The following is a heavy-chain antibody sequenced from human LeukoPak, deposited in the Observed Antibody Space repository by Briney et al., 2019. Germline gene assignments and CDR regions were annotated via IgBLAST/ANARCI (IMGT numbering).Heavy chain of an antibody. J-gene: IGHJ4*02. CDR3: ATDPCSSTSCYRARFDY. CDR1: GYTLTELS. Sequence: ASVKVSCKVSGYTLTELSMHWVRQAPGKGLEWMGGFDPEDGETIYAQKFQGRVTMTEDTSTGTAYMELSSLRSEDTAVYYCATDPCSSTSCYRARFDYWGQGTLVTVSS. D-gene: IGHD2-2*01. CDR2: FDPEDGET. V-gene: IGHV1-24*01.